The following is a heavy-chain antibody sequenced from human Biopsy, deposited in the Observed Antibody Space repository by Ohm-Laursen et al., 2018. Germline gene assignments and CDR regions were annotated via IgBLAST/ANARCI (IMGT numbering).Heavy chain of an antibody. CDR1: GGSISSYY. Sequence: SQTLSLTCTVSGGSISSYYWNWIRQPAGKGLEWIGRIYTSGSTNFNPSLKSRVTMSIDTSMNHLSLKMTSVTAADTAVYYCARGMRTTGWPYFDYWGQGILVTVSS. CDR2: IYTSGST. D-gene: IGHD2/OR15-2a*01. CDR3: ARGMRTTGWPYFDY. J-gene: IGHJ4*02. V-gene: IGHV4-4*07.